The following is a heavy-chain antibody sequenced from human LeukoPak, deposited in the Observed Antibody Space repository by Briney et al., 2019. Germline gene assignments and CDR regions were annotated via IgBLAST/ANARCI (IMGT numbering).Heavy chain of an antibody. Sequence: GGSLRLSCAASGFTFSSYSMNWVRQAPGKGLEWVSYISSSSSTIYYADSVKGRFTISRDNAKNSLYLQMNSLRAEDTAVYYCARDPPMDAFDIWGQGTMVTVSS. CDR3: ARDPPMDAFDI. CDR2: ISSSSSTI. J-gene: IGHJ3*02. V-gene: IGHV3-48*01. CDR1: GFTFSSYS.